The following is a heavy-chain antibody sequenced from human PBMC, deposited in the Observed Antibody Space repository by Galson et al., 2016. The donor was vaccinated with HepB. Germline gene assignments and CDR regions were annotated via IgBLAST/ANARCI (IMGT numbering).Heavy chain of an antibody. J-gene: IGHJ4*02. CDR2: ITTSSSYM. CDR3: ARELSF. V-gene: IGHV3-21*01. D-gene: IGHD2-15*01. Sequence: SLRLSCAASGFSFSSYSMNWVRQAPGKGLEWVSSITTSSSYMYYADAVKGRFTISRDNVKNSLYLQMNSLRVDDTAVYYCARELSFGGRGTLVTVSS. CDR1: GFSFSSYS.